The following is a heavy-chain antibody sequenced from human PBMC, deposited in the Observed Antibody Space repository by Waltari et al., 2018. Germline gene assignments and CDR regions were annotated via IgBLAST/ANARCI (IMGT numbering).Heavy chain of an antibody. CDR3: ARGAGYSSSWSAPVDY. CDR1: GYTFTSYA. CDR2: INAGNGNT. Sequence: QVQLVQSGAEVKKPGASVKVSCKASGYTFTSYAMHWVRQAPGQRLEWMGWINAGNGNTKNSQEFQGRVTITRDTSASTAYMELSSLRSEDMAVYYCARGAGYSSSWSAPVDYWGQGTLVTVSS. V-gene: IGHV1-3*03. J-gene: IGHJ4*02. D-gene: IGHD6-13*01.